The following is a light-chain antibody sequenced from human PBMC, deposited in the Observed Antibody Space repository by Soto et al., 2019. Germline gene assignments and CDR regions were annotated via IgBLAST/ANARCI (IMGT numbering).Light chain of an antibody. J-gene: IGKJ2*01. V-gene: IGKV1-5*01. CDR3: QQYISYPYT. CDR1: QTTNTW. Sequence: DIQMTQFPSTLSASVGDRVTITCRASQTTNTWLAWYQQKPGTAPKFLIYDASSLEGGVPSRFSASGSGTEFTLTISSLQPDDLATYYCQQYISYPYTFGQGTKVDIK. CDR2: DAS.